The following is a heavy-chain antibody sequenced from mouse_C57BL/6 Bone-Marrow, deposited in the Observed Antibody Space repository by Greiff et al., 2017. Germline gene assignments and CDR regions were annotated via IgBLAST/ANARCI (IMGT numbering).Heavy chain of an antibody. CDR1: GFTFSDYG. Sequence: EVKLVESGGGLVKPGGSLKLSCAASGFTFSDYGMHWVRQAPEKGLEWVAYISSGSSTIYYADTVKGRFTISRDNAKNTLFLQMTSLRSEDTAMYYCARTDYGSSHWYFDVWGTGTTVTVSS. J-gene: IGHJ1*03. CDR3: ARTDYGSSHWYFDV. D-gene: IGHD1-1*01. CDR2: ISSGSSTI. V-gene: IGHV5-17*01.